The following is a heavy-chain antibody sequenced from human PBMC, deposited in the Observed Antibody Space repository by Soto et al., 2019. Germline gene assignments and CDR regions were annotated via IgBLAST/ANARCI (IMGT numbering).Heavy chain of an antibody. J-gene: IGHJ4*02. D-gene: IGHD1-26*01. V-gene: IGHV2-5*02. CDR3: AHRGNMYSNWDWGYFDY. CDR1: GFSLASSGVG. CDR2: VYWDDDK. Sequence: QITLKESGPTQVRPTQTLMLTCTFSGFSLASSGVGVAWLRKPPGRALEWLAVVYWDDDKRYNPSLKTRLTITKDTSRNQVVLIMTYMDPADTATYYCAHRGNMYSNWDWGYFDYWGQGAQVTVSS.